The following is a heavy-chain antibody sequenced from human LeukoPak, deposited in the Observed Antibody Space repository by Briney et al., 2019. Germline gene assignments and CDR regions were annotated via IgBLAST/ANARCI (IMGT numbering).Heavy chain of an antibody. D-gene: IGHD3-10*01. J-gene: IGHJ4*02. V-gene: IGHV3-23*01. Sequence: QSGGSLRLSCAASGFTFSDDYMTWIRQAPGKGLEWVSAISGSGGSTYYADSVKGRFTISRDNSKNTLYLQMNSLRAEDTAVYYCAKDFITMVRGVIGYWGQGTLVTVSS. CDR1: GFTFSDDY. CDR3: AKDFITMVRGVIGY. CDR2: ISGSGGST.